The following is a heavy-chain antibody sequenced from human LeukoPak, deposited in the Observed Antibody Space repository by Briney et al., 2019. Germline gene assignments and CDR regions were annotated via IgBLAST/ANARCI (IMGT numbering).Heavy chain of an antibody. CDR2: ISSRSNDI. V-gene: IGHV3-11*06. D-gene: IGHD2-8*02. J-gene: IGHJ4*02. CDR3: TKGGYNTSWYWFF. CDR1: GFTFSDQY. Sequence: GGSLRLSCAASGFTFSDQYVTWIRQAPGKGLEWVAQISSRSNDINYADSVKGRFTISRDNAKNSVYLQMNSLRVEDTAVYYCTKGGYNTSWYWFFWGQGTLVIVSS.